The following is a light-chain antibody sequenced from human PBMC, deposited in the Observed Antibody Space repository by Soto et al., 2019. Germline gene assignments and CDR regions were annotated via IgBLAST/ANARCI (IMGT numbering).Light chain of an antibody. CDR2: DVT. Sequence: QSALTQPAAVSGSPVQSITISCTGNSSDVGGYKYVSWYQQQPGKAPKVMIYDVTNRPSGGSNRFSGAKSGNTASLTISGLQAEDEADYYCSTYSTSSAYVFGTGTKLTV. V-gene: IGLV2-14*01. CDR1: SSDVGGYKY. CDR3: STYSTSSAYV. J-gene: IGLJ1*01.